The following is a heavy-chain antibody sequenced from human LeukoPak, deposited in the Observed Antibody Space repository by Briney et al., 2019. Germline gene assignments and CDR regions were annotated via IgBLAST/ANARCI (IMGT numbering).Heavy chain of an antibody. CDR1: GFTFDDYA. Sequence: SLKISCAASGFTFDDYAMHWVRQAPGKGLEWVSGISWNSGSIGYADSVKGRFTISRDNAKNSLYLQMNSLRAEDTALYYCAKFYSDYGDTDDYWGQGTLVTVSS. CDR3: AKFYSDYGDTDDY. V-gene: IGHV3-9*01. D-gene: IGHD4-17*01. J-gene: IGHJ4*02. CDR2: ISWNSGSI.